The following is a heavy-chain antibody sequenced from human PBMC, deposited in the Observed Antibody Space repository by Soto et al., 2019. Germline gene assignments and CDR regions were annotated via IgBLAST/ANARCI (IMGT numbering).Heavy chain of an antibody. J-gene: IGHJ4*02. V-gene: IGHV1-69*02. CDR3: ARSRGSGTYPFDY. CDR2: IIPILGIA. Sequence: QVQLVQSGAEVKKPGSSVKVSCKASGGTFSSYTISWVRQAPGQGLEWMGRIIPILGIANYAQKFQGRVTITADKSTRTAYMELSSLRSEDTAVYYCARSRGSGTYPFDYWGQGTLVTVSS. D-gene: IGHD3-10*01. CDR1: GGTFSSYT.